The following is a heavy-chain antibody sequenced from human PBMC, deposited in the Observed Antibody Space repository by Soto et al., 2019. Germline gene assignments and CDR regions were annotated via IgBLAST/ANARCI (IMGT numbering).Heavy chain of an antibody. CDR1: GFTFSSYA. CDR2: ISYDGSNK. Sequence: QVQLVESGGGVVQPGRSLRLSCAASGFTFSSYAMHWVRQAPGKGLEWVAVISYDGSNKYYADSVKGRFTISRDNSKNTLYLQMNSLRAEDKAVYYCARDPVNIAAAGTTPHYYYYYGMDGWGQGTTVTVSS. CDR3: ARDPVNIAAAGTTPHYYYYYGMDG. D-gene: IGHD6-13*01. J-gene: IGHJ6*02. V-gene: IGHV3-30-3*01.